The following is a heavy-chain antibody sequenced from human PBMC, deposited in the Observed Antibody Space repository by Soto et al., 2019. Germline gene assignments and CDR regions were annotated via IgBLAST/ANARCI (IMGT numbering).Heavy chain of an antibody. CDR1: GFAFDDYV. D-gene: IGHD6-13*01. CDR3: AKGGSAALIAPSGRGNWFDP. Sequence: EVQLVESGGGLVQPGRSLRLSCAASGFAFDDYVMHWVRQPPGRGLEWVSGITWNGGTIRYVDSVKGRFTISRDNAENSLYLQINSLRPEDTAVYYCAKGGSAALIAPSGRGNWFDPWGQGTQVTVSS. J-gene: IGHJ5*02. V-gene: IGHV3-9*01. CDR2: ITWNGGTI.